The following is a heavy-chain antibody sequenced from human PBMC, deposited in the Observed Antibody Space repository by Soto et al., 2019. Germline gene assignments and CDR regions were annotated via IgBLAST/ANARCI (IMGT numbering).Heavy chain of an antibody. CDR2: IDDSGTT. D-gene: IGHD3-10*01. J-gene: IGHJ4*02. Sequence: SETLSLTCSVSRGSISTYYWSWIRQPPGKRLEWIGYIDDSGTTNYNPSLQSRVTISVDTSKNQFSLKMSSVTAADTAVYYCARVLRGSRHYFAYCGQGALVTVSS. CDR1: RGSISTYY. V-gene: IGHV4-59*01. CDR3: ARVLRGSRHYFAY.